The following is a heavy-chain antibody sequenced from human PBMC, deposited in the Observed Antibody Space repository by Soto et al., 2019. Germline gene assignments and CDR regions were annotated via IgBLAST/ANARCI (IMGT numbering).Heavy chain of an antibody. J-gene: IGHJ5*02. CDR3: ARPRGRRTHYYSSGGWFAP. D-gene: IGHD3-22*01. Sequence: QLQLQESGPGLAKPSGTRSLSCTVSGGSIISISYYWGWIRQPPGTGLERIGSIYYSGSTYYNPSLHSRVTISVDTSKFQFSQTLSYVTAADTAVYYCARPRGRRTHYYSSGGWFAPWDQVPLVTVAS. CDR2: IYYSGST. CDR1: GGSIISISYY. V-gene: IGHV4-39*01.